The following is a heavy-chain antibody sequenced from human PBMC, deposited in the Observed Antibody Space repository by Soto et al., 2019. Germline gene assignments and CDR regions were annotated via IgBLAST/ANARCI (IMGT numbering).Heavy chain of an antibody. CDR3: ARGYPPMVRGVNGD. J-gene: IGHJ3*01. Sequence: EASVKVSCKASGGTFSSYAISWVRQAPGQGLEWMGGIIPIFGTANYAQKFQGRVTITADESTSTAYMELSSLRSEDTAVYYCARGYPPMVRGVNGDWGQGTMVTVSS. CDR2: IIPIFGTA. CDR1: GGTFSSYA. D-gene: IGHD3-10*01. V-gene: IGHV1-69*13.